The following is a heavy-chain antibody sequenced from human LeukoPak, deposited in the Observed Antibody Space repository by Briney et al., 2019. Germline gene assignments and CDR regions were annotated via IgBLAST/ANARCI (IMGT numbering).Heavy chain of an antibody. J-gene: IGHJ4*02. V-gene: IGHV4-39*07. CDR2: IYYSGST. D-gene: IGHD1-7*01. CDR3: ARGRDWNWAFDY. CDR1: GGSISSSSYY. Sequence: SETLSLTCTVSGGSISSSSYYWDWIRQPPGKGLEWIGSIYYSGSTNYNPSLKSRVTISVDTSKNQFSLKLSSVTAADTAVYYCARGRDWNWAFDYWGQGTLVTVSS.